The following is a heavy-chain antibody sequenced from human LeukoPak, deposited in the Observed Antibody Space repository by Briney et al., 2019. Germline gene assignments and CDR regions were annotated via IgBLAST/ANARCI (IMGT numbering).Heavy chain of an antibody. D-gene: IGHD3-10*01. Sequence: PSETLSLTCAVYGGSFSGYYWSWIRQPPGKGLEWIGEINHSGSTNYNPSLKSRVTISVDTSKNQFSLKLSSVTAADTAVYYCARGARITMVRGVIIPRKDFDYWGQGTLVTVSS. CDR2: INHSGST. CDR1: GGSFSGYY. CDR3: ARGARITMVRGVIIPRKDFDY. J-gene: IGHJ4*02. V-gene: IGHV4-34*01.